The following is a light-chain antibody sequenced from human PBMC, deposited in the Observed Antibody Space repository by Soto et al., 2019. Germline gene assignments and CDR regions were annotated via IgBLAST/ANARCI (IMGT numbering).Light chain of an antibody. CDR1: SSDVGSYNR. J-gene: IGLJ2*01. CDR3: CSYAGSSTFVV. CDR2: EGS. Sequence: QSALTQPASVSGSPGQSITISCTGTSSDVGSYNRVSWYQQYPGKAPKLMIYEGSKRPSGVSNRFSGSKFGNTASLTISGLQAEDEADYYCCSYAGSSTFVVFGGGTKLTVL. V-gene: IGLV2-23*03.